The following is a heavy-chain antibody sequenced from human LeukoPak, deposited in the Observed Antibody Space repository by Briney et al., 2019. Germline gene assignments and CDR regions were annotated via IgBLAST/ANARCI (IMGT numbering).Heavy chain of an antibody. CDR2: ISSSGSTI. CDR1: GFTFSSYE. D-gene: IGHD2-15*01. V-gene: IGHV3-48*03. Sequence: PGGSLRLSCAASGFTFSSYEMNWVRQAPGKGLEWVPYISSSGSTIYYADSVKGRFTISRDNAKNSLYLQMNSLRAEDTAVYYCARGFPGYCSGGSCYPTWFDPWGQGTLVTVSS. J-gene: IGHJ5*02. CDR3: ARGFPGYCSGGSCYPTWFDP.